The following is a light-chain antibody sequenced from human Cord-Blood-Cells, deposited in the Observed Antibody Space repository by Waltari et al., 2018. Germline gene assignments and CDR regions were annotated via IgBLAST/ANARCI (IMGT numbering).Light chain of an antibody. J-gene: IGLJ1*01. Sequence: QSALTQPASVSGSPGQSITISCTGTSSDVGGYNYVSWYQQHPGKAPHLMIYEVRKPPSGVYNRFSGSTSGNTASLTISGLQAEDEADYYCSSYTSSSTYVFGTGTKVTVL. CDR3: SSYTSSSTYV. CDR1: SSDVGGYNY. CDR2: EVR. V-gene: IGLV2-14*01.